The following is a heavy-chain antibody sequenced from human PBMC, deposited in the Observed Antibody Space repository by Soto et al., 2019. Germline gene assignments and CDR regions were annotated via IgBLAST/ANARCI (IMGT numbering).Heavy chain of an antibody. CDR3: AREGPRDVWSGYYSLKYYFDY. Sequence: GESLKISCKGSGYSFTSYWIGWVRQMPGKGLEWMGIIYPGDSDTRYSPSFQGQVTISADKSISTAYLQWSSLKASDTAMYYCAREGPRDVWSGYYSLKYYFDYRGQGTLVTVSS. J-gene: IGHJ4*02. V-gene: IGHV5-51*01. CDR1: GYSFTSYW. D-gene: IGHD3-3*01. CDR2: IYPGDSDT.